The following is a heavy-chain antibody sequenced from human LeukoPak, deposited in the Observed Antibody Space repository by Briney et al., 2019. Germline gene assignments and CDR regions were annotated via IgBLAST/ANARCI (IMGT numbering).Heavy chain of an antibody. CDR2: IYYSGST. D-gene: IGHD2-2*01. V-gene: IGHV4-31*03. CDR1: GGSISSGGYY. J-gene: IGHJ5*02. CDR3: ARALCSSTSCYWFDP. Sequence: PSETLSLTCTVSGGSISSGGYYWSWIRQHPGKGLEWIGYIYYSGSTYYNPSLKSRVTVSVDTSKNQFSLKLSSVTAADTAVYYCARALCSSTSCYWFDPWGQGTLVTVSS.